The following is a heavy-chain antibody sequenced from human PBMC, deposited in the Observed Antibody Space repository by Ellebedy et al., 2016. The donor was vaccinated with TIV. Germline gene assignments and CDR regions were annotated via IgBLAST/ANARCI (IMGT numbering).Heavy chain of an antibody. V-gene: IGHV3-30-3*01. CDR1: GFTFSSYA. D-gene: IGHD1-26*01. CDR3: AKDSKWELSDFDY. J-gene: IGHJ4*02. CDR2: ISYDGSNK. Sequence: GESLKISCAASGFTFSSYAMHWVRQAPGKGLEWVAIISYDGSNKYYAASVKGRFTISRDNSKNTLYLQMNSLRAEDTAVYYCAKDSKWELSDFDYWGQGTLVTVSS.